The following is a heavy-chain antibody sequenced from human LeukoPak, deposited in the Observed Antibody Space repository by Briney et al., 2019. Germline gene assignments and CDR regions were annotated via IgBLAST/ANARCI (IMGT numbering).Heavy chain of an antibody. CDR1: GFTFSSYS. D-gene: IGHD3-10*01. V-gene: IGHV3-21*01. J-gene: IGHJ3*02. CDR3: ARGEDSGSFI. Sequence: GGSLRLSCAASGFTFSSYSMNWVRQAPGKGLEWVSSISSGSSYIYYADSVKGRFTISRDNAKNSLYLQMNSLRAEDTAVYYCARGEDSGSFIWGQGTMVTVSS. CDR2: ISSGSSYI.